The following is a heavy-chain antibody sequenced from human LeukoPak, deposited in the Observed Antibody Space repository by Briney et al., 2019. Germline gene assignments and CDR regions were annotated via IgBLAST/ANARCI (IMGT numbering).Heavy chain of an antibody. CDR3: ARDPVAVPGSRVVYYALDV. CDR2: ISAYNGNT. CDR1: GYTFSIYG. J-gene: IGHJ6*02. D-gene: IGHD2-2*01. V-gene: IGHV1-18*01. Sequence: ASVKVSCKASGYTFSIYGFSWVRQAPGQGLEWMGWISAYNGNTKFAQKFQGRVTMTTDTSTSTAYMELRSLRSDDTAVYYCARDPVAVPGSRVVYYALDVWGQGTTVTVSS.